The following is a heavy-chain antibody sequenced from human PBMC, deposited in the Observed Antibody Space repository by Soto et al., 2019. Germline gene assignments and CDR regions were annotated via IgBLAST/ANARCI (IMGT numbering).Heavy chain of an antibody. D-gene: IGHD1-1*01. CDR2: ISSGSSTI. J-gene: IGHJ5*02. CDR3: ARDNELIYP. Sequence: EVQLVESGGGLVQPGGSLRLSCAASGFTFSSYSMNWVLQAPGKGLEWVSYISSGSSTIYYADSVKGRFTISRDNAKNSLYLQMNSLRAEDTAVYYCARDNELIYPWGQGTLVTVSS. V-gene: IGHV3-48*01. CDR1: GFTFSSYS.